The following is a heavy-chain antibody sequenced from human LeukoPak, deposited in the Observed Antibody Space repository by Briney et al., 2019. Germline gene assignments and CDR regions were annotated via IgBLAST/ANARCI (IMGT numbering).Heavy chain of an antibody. J-gene: IGHJ4*02. V-gene: IGHV1-69*13. D-gene: IGHD3-3*02. CDR1: GGTFSHHV. CDR2: IIPILATT. Sequence: SVKVSCKASGGTFSHHVLSWVRQAPGQGLEWMGGIIPILATTNYAQKFQGRVTITADESTNTAYMELSSLRSGDTAIYYCARDSPRISDVWSWGQGTLVTVSP. CDR3: ARDSPRISDVWS.